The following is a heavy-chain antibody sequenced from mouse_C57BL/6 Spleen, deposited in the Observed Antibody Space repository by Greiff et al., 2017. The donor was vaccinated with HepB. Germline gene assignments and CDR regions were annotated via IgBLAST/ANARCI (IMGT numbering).Heavy chain of an antibody. V-gene: IGHV1-18*01. CDR3: ARGITTVVATGYFDV. Sequence: EVQLQQSGPELVKPGASVKIPCKASGYTFTDYNMDWVKQSHGKSLEWIGDINPNNGGTIYNQKFKGKATLTVDKSSSTAYMELRSLTSEDTAVYYCARGITTVVATGYFDVWGTGTTVTVSS. CDR2: INPNNGGT. D-gene: IGHD1-1*01. CDR1: GYTFTDYN. J-gene: IGHJ1*03.